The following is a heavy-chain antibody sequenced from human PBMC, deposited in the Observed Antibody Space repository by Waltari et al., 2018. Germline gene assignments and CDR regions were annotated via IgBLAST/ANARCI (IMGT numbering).Heavy chain of an antibody. CDR3: ARDAEEKWLRFPHNWFDP. V-gene: IGHV3-23*04. Sequence: EVQLVESGGGLVQPGGSLRLSCAASGFTSQYAVSWVRQAPGKGLEWVSGIIGSSTTIYYADSVKGRFTISRDNSRNTLYLQMNSLRADDTAEYYCARDAEEKWLRFPHNWFDPWGQGTLVTVSS. CDR1: GFTSQYA. J-gene: IGHJ5*02. CDR2: IIGSSTTI. D-gene: IGHD5-12*01.